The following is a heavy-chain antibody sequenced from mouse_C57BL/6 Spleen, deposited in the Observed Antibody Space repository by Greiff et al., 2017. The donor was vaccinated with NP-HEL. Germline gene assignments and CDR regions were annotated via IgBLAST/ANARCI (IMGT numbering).Heavy chain of an antibody. CDR3: AGGGYGKNY. V-gene: IGHV1-52*01. CDR2: IAPSDSET. D-gene: IGHD2-10*02. CDR1: GYTFTSYW. Sequence: QVQLQQPGAELVRPGSSVKLSCKTSGYTFTSYWMQWVKQRPIQGLEWIGNIAPSDSETHYNTKFTDKATVTVDKSSSTAYMQLSSLTSEDSAVYCCAGGGYGKNYWGQGTTLTVSS. J-gene: IGHJ2*01.